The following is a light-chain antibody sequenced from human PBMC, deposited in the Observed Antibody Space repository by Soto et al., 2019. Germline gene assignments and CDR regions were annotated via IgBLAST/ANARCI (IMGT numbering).Light chain of an antibody. Sequence: EIVLTQSPGTLSLSPGERATLSCRASQSISNYLAWYQQKPGQAPRLLIYDASSRATGIPARFSGSGSGTDFTLTISSLEPEDFAVYHCQQYHNWPSWTFGQGTKVDIK. CDR3: QQYHNWPSWT. V-gene: IGKV3-11*01. J-gene: IGKJ1*01. CDR2: DAS. CDR1: QSISNY.